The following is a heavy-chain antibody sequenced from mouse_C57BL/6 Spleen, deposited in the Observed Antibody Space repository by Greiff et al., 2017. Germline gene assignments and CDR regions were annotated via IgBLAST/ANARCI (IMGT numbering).Heavy chain of an antibody. D-gene: IGHD2-4*01. CDR1: GFTFSDYG. J-gene: IGHJ4*01. CDR3: ARGYDYDYYAMDY. Sequence: EVQRVESGGGLVKPGGSLKLSCAASGFTFSDYGMHWVRRAPEKGLEWVAYISSGSSTIYYADTVQGRFTISRDNAKNTLFLQMTSLRSEYTAMYYCARGYDYDYYAMDYWGQGTSVTVSS. CDR2: ISSGSSTI. V-gene: IGHV5-17*01.